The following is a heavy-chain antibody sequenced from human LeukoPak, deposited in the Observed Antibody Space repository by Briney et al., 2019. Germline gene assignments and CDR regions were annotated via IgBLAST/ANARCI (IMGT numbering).Heavy chain of an antibody. V-gene: IGHV3-48*03. D-gene: IGHD1-26*01. J-gene: IGHJ4*02. CDR2: INGSGSSI. CDR1: GFTFSSYE. CDR3: ARALNRATYLDY. Sequence: PGGSLRLSCAASGFTFSSYEMNWVRQAPGKGLKWVSHINGSGSSIYYADSVKGRFTISRDNAKNSLYLQMNSLRAEDTAVYYCARALNRATYLDYWGLGTLVTVSS.